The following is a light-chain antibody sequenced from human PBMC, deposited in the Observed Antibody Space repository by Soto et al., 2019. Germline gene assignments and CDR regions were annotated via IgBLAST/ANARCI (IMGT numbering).Light chain of an antibody. CDR3: QHYNSYSEA. J-gene: IGKJ1*01. Sequence: DIQMTQSPSSLSASVGDRFTITCRASQSISSYLNWYQQKPGKAPKLLISKASTLKSGVPSRFSGSGSGTEFTLTISSLQPDDFATYYCQHYNSYSEAFGQGTKVDIK. CDR2: KAS. CDR1: QSISSY. V-gene: IGKV1-5*03.